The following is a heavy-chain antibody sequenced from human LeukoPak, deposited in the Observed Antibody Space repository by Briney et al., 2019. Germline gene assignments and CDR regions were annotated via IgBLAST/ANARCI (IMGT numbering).Heavy chain of an antibody. CDR3: ARVGDSSGYYYGGNWFDP. Sequence: ASVKVSCKASGYTFTGYNMHWVRQAPGQGLEWMGWINPNSGGTNYAQNFQGRVTMTRHTSISTAYMELSRLRSDDTAVYYCARVGDSSGYYYGGNWFDPWGQGTLATVSS. CDR1: GYTFTGYN. J-gene: IGHJ5*02. CDR2: INPNSGGT. D-gene: IGHD3-22*01. V-gene: IGHV1-2*02.